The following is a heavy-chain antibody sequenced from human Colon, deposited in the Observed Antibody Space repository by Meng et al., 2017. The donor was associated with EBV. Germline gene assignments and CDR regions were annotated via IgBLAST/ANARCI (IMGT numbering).Heavy chain of an antibody. D-gene: IGHD6-13*01. J-gene: IGHJ4*02. V-gene: IGHV4-30-4*01. CDR2: IYYSGST. CDR3: AREENTSGWYYH. CDR1: GGSISNGGYY. Sequence: QARLEESGPGLVKPFPSLSSTCTVTGGSISNGGYYWSWIRQPPGKGLEWIGYIYYSGSTYFNPSLKSRSFMSVDTSKNQFSLSLNSVTAADTAVYYCAREENTSGWYYHWGQGTLVTVSS.